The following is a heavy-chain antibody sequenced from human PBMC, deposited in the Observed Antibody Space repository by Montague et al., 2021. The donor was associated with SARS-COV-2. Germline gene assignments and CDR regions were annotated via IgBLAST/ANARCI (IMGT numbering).Heavy chain of an antibody. D-gene: IGHD3-22*01. CDR3: ARYYERSLDV. CDR1: GGSITNDD. Sequence: ETLSLTCTVSGGSITNDDWGWIRQPPGKGLEWIVYIFKNGATDXXPSLKSGVIISVDTSKSQFSLKVTSVTAADTSVYYCARYYERSLDVWGQGTTVTVSS. V-gene: IGHV4-59*08. J-gene: IGHJ6*02. CDR2: IFKNGAT.